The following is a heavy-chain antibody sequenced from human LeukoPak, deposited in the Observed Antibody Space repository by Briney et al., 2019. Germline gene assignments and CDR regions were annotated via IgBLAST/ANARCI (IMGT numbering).Heavy chain of an antibody. J-gene: IGHJ4*02. Sequence: GGSLRLSCAASGFTFSSYAMHWVRQAPGKGLEWVAVISYDGSNKYYADSVKGRFTISRDNSKNTLYLQMNSLRAEDTAVYYCKGGTYDSSGYYYAHPKLIDYWGQGTLVTVSS. CDR2: ISYDGSNK. D-gene: IGHD3-22*01. CDR1: GFTFSSYA. CDR3: KGGTYDSSGYYYAHPKLIDY. V-gene: IGHV3-30-3*01.